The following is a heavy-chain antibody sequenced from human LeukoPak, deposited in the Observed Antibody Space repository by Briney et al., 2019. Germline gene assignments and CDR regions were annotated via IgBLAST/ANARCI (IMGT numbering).Heavy chain of an antibody. CDR3: ARVHSSSKAYYYYYMDV. J-gene: IGHJ6*03. CDR2: IYYSGST. CDR1: GGSISNKY. Sequence: PSETLSLTCTVSGGSISNKYWSWIRQPPGKGLEWIGYIYYSGSTNYNPSLKSRVTILVDTSKNQFSLKLSSVTAADTAVYYCARVHSSSKAYYYYYMDVWGKGTTVTVSS. V-gene: IGHV4-59*01. D-gene: IGHD2-2*01.